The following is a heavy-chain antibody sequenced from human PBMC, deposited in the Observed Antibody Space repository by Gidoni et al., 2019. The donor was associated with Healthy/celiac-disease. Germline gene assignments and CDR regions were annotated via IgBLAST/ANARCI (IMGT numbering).Heavy chain of an antibody. Sequence: EVQLVASGGGLVQPGGSLSLSCAAYGFTFRSYSMKWVRQAPGTGLEWFSSISSSSSTISYADSVKGRFTISRDNAKNSLYLQMNSLRDEDTAVYYCAREGYDYVWGSYRYSWYFDLWGRGTLVTVSS. CDR1: GFTFRSYS. V-gene: IGHV3-48*02. D-gene: IGHD3-16*02. CDR2: ISSSSSTI. J-gene: IGHJ2*01. CDR3: AREGYDYVWGSYRYSWYFDL.